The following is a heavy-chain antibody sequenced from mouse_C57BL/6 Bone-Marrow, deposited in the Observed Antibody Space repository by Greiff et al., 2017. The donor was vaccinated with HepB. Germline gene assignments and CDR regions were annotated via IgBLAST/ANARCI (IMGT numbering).Heavy chain of an antibody. Sequence: QVQLQQSGAELARPGASVKLSCKASGYTFTSYGISWVKQRTGQGLEWIGEIYPRSGNTYYNEKFKGKATLTADKSSSTAYMALRSLTSEDSAVYFCARGSSGYVRYAMDYWGQGTSVTVSS. CDR3: ARGSSGYVRYAMDY. CDR2: IYPRSGNT. CDR1: GYTFTSYG. D-gene: IGHD3-2*02. J-gene: IGHJ4*01. V-gene: IGHV1-81*01.